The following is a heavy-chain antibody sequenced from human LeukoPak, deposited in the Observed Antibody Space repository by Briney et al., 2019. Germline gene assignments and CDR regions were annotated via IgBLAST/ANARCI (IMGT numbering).Heavy chain of an antibody. V-gene: IGHV3-11*01. CDR3: VAGVALDY. CDR2: ISKTGTSI. Sequence: GGSLKLSCTASGLNFSVYYMTWIRQAPGNGLGAPGNGLEWLSHISKTGTSIYYADSVRGRFTISRDNAKNSLYLHMNSLRAEDTAVYYCVAGVALDYWGQGALVTVSS. J-gene: IGHJ4*02. D-gene: IGHD3-3*01. CDR1: GLNFSVYY.